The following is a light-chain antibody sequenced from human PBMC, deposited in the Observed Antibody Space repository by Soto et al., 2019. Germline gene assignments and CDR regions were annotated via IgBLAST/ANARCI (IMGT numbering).Light chain of an antibody. CDR2: GAS. V-gene: IGKV3-20*01. CDR1: QSVSSSY. CDR3: QQYGDSPVT. Sequence: IVLKQSPGTLSLTQGERATLSCRASQSVSSSYLAWYQQKPGQAPRLLIYGASSRATGTPDRFSGSGSGTDFTLTISRLEPEDFAVYYCQQYGDSPVTFGQGTIVDIK. J-gene: IGKJ1*01.